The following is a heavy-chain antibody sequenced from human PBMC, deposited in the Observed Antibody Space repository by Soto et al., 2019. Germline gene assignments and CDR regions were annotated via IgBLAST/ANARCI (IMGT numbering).Heavy chain of an antibody. Sequence: GASVKVSCKASGYTFTSYGISCVRQAPGQGLEWMGWISAYNGNTNYAQKLQGRVTMTTDTSTSTAYMELRSLRSDDTAVYYCARAYDILTIRHYYYYGMDVWGQGTTVTVSS. D-gene: IGHD3-9*01. CDR3: ARAYDILTIRHYYYYGMDV. CDR1: GYTFTSYG. CDR2: ISAYNGNT. V-gene: IGHV1-18*04. J-gene: IGHJ6*02.